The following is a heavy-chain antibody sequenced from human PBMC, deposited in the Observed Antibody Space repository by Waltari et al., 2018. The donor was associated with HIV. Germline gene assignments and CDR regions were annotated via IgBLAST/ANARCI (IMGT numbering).Heavy chain of an antibody. V-gene: IGHV3-33*01. CDR2: IWYDGSNK. CDR3: ARDQTGTTYGYYYYGMDV. Sequence: QVQLVESGGGVVKPGRSLRLSCAATGSTFSTYDMHLVRQAPGKGLEWVAGIWYDGSNKYYADSVKGRFTISRDNSKNTLYLQMNSLRAEDTAVYYCARDQTGTTYGYYYYGMDVWGQGTTVTVSS. J-gene: IGHJ6*02. D-gene: IGHD1-7*01. CDR1: GSTFSTYD.